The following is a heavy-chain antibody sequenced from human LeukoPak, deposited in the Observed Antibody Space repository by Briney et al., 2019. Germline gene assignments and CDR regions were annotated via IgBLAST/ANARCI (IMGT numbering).Heavy chain of an antibody. CDR3: ARRLVTAGVTDFFDY. CDR2: ISPAGDST. Sequence: GGSLRLSCAASGFTFSDYSMSWVRQAPGAGLDWVSAISPAGDSTTDADSVKGRFTISRDNSQNTLYLQMHGLTAEDTALYYCARRLVTAGVTDFFDYWGHGTLVSVSS. V-gene: IGHV3-23*01. D-gene: IGHD6-13*01. J-gene: IGHJ4*01. CDR1: GFTFSDYS.